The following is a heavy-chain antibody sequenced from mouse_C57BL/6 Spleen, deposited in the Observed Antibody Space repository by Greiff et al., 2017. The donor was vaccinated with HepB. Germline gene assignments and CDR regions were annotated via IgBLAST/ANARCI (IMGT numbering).Heavy chain of an antibody. V-gene: IGHV5-4*01. J-gene: IGHJ2*01. D-gene: IGHD2-3*01. CDR3: AIEGLLPDY. Sequence: EVQVVESGGGLVKPGGSLKLSCAASGFTFSSYAMSWVRQTPEKRLEWVATISDGGSYTYYPDNVTGRFTISRDNAKNNLYLQMSHLKSEDTAMYYCAIEGLLPDYWGQGTTLTVSS. CDR2: ISDGGSYT. CDR1: GFTFSSYA.